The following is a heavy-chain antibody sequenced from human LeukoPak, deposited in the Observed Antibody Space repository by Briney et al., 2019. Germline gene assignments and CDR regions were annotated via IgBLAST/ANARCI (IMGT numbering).Heavy chain of an antibody. V-gene: IGHV3-23*01. CDR1: GFTFSIYA. CDR3: AKDGIAVAGYFDY. Sequence: PGGSLRLSCAASGFTFSIYAMSWVRQAPGKGLEWVSAISGSGGSTYNADSVKGRFTISRDNSENALYLRMNSLRAEDTAVYYCAKDGIAVAGYFDYWGQGTLVTVSS. CDR2: ISGSGGST. D-gene: IGHD6-19*01. J-gene: IGHJ4*02.